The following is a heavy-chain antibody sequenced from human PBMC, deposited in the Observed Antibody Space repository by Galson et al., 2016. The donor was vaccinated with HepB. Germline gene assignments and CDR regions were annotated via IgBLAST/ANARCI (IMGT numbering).Heavy chain of an antibody. CDR2: IVVGSGDT. CDR1: GFTFPTSA. V-gene: IGHV1-58*01. J-gene: IGHJ6*02. CDR3: ATDFDTGRQSHNHYGLDV. Sequence: SVKVSCKALGFTFPTSAVQWLRQARGQRPEWLGWIVVGSGDTNYAQKFQERVTITWDKSTSAGYMEMRKLRSEDTAVYYCATDFDTGRQSHNHYGLDVWGQGTTVTVS. D-gene: IGHD1-1*01.